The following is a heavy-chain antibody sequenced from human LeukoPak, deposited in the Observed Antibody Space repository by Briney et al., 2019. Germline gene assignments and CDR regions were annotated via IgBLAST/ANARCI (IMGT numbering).Heavy chain of an antibody. V-gene: IGHV4-59*01. CDR3: ARDSSSWYQFDY. D-gene: IGHD6-13*01. CDR2: IYYSGST. Sequence: GXEWIGYIYYSGSTNYNPSLKSRVTISVDTSKNQFSLKLSSVTAADTAVYYCARDSSSWYQFDYWGQGTLVTVSS. J-gene: IGHJ4*02.